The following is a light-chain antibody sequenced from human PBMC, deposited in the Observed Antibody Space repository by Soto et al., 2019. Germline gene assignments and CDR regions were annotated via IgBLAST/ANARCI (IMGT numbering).Light chain of an antibody. J-gene: IGLJ2*01. V-gene: IGLV2-14*03. Sequence: QSVLTQPASVSGSPGQSIIISCTGTSSDADAYNYVSWYQHHPGKPPKLLIYDVSNRPSGISNRFSGSKSGNTASLTISGLQPEDEADYFCSSYTSSTILFGGGTKVTVL. CDR1: SSDADAYNY. CDR3: SSYTSSTIL. CDR2: DVS.